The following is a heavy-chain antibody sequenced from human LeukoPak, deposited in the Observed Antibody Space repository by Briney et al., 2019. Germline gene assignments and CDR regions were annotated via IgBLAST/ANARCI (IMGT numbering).Heavy chain of an antibody. J-gene: IGHJ3*02. CDR3: ARVGWVLRYAFDI. Sequence: PGGSLRLSCEASGFSLSSYEMNWVRQAPGKGLEWVSHISGRGSTIYYADSVKGRFTISRDNAKNSLYLQMNSLRAEDTAVYYCARVGWVLRYAFDIWGQGTMVTVSS. CDR1: GFSLSSYE. CDR2: ISGRGSTI. V-gene: IGHV3-48*03. D-gene: IGHD3-16*01.